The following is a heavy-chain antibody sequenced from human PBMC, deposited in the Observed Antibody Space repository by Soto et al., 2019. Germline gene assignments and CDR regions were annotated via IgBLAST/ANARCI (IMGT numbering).Heavy chain of an antibody. D-gene: IGHD3-3*01. CDR3: ARGSVVLRFLEWSTNWFDP. CDR1: GYTFTSYD. Sequence: GASVKVSCKASGYTFTSYDINWVRQATGQGLEWMGWMNPNSGNTGYAQKFQGRVTMTRNTSISTAYMELSSLRSEDTVVYYCARGSVVLRFLEWSTNWFDPWGQGTLVTVSS. V-gene: IGHV1-8*01. CDR2: MNPNSGNT. J-gene: IGHJ5*02.